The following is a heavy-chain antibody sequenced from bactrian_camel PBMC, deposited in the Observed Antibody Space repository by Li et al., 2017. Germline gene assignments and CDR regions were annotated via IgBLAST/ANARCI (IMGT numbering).Heavy chain of an antibody. V-gene: IGHV3S53*01. J-gene: IGHJ4*01. Sequence: QVQLVESGGGSVHAGGSLRLSCAAYGYTRSNYCMGWFRQGTGKEREGVATIDRDGIQTYTDSVKGRFTISKDNAKNSVYLQMNNLKLEDTATYYCAADFGPYCSGSYLARRANFEGQGTQVTVS. D-gene: IGHD2*01. CDR2: IDRDGIQ. CDR1: GYTRSNYC.